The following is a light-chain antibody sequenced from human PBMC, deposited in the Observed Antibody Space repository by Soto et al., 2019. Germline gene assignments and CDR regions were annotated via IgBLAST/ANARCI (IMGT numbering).Light chain of an antibody. CDR1: SSNIGSNY. CDR2: RNN. Sequence: QSVLTQPPSASGTPGQRVTISCSGSSSNIGSNYVYWYQQLPGTAPKLLIYRNNQRPSGVPDRFSGSNSGTSASLAISGLRSEDEADYYCAAWDDSLSALWVFGGGTKLNVL. CDR3: AAWDDSLSALWV. J-gene: IGLJ3*02. V-gene: IGLV1-47*01.